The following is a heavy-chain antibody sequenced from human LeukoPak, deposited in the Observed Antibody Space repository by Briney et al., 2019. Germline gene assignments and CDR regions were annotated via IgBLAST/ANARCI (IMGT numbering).Heavy chain of an antibody. V-gene: IGHV3-7*01. CDR3: ARERNMGD. J-gene: IGHJ4*02. CDR1: RFTFRNNW. D-gene: IGHD2/OR15-2a*01. CDR2: IKQDGSEK. Sequence: QPGGSLRLSCAASRFTFRNNWMSWVRQAPGKGLEWVANIKQDGSEKNYVDSVKGRFIISRDNAKNSLYLQMNSLRAEDTAVYYCARERNMGDWGQGILVTVSS.